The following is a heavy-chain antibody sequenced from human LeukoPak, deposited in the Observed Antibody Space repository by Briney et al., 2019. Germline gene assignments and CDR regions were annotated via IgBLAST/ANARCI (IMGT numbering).Heavy chain of an antibody. D-gene: IGHD3-10*01. Sequence: GGSLRLSCAASGFSFSTFAMNWVRQAPGRGLEWVSYISSGGRTIHYAETVKGRFTISRDRSENTLYLQMNSLRVEDTAVYYCARVGYYSSGPFSYFDYWGQGTLVTVSS. CDR3: ARVGYYSSGPFSYFDY. V-gene: IGHV3-48*03. CDR1: GFSFSTFA. J-gene: IGHJ4*02. CDR2: ISSGGRTI.